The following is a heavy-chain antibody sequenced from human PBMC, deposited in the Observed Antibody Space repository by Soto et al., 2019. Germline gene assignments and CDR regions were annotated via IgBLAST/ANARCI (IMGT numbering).Heavy chain of an antibody. D-gene: IGHD6-19*01. CDR3: AKDDVAVTGRDY. V-gene: IGHV3-66*01. J-gene: IGHJ4*02. Sequence: GGSLRLSCAASGFTVSSNYMTWVRQAPGKGLEWVSVIYSGGNTYYADSVKGRFTISRDSSKNTLYLQMNSLRAEDTAVYYCAKDDVAVTGRDYWGQGTLVTVSS. CDR1: GFTVSSNY. CDR2: IYSGGNT.